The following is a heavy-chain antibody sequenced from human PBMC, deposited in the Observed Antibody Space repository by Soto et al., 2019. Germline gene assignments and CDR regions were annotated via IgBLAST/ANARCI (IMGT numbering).Heavy chain of an antibody. CDR1: GYSFTSYW. J-gene: IGHJ4*02. D-gene: IGHD5-12*01. V-gene: IGHV5-10-1*04. CDR3: ARCGIVSSISYFDS. Sequence: PGESLKISCKGSGYSFTSYWISWVRQMPGKGLEWMGSIYPSDSYTNYSPSFQGQVTMSADKSINTAYLQWSSLEASDTAMYYCARCGIVSSISYFDSWGQGTLVTVSS. CDR2: IYPSDSYT.